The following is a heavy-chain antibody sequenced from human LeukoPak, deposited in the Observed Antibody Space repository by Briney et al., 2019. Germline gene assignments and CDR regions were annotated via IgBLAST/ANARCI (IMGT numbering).Heavy chain of an antibody. Sequence: GGSLRLSCAASGFTFSSYGMHWVRQAPGKGLEWVSAISASGGSTYYADSVKGRFTISRDNSKNTVYLQMNSLRAEDTAIYYCAPNWNLDYWGQGSLVTVSS. J-gene: IGHJ4*02. D-gene: IGHD1-1*01. CDR1: GFTFSSYG. CDR3: APNWNLDY. V-gene: IGHV3-23*01. CDR2: ISASGGST.